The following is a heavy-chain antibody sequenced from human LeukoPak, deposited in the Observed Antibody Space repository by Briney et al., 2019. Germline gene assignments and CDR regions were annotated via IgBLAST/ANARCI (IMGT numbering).Heavy chain of an antibody. CDR1: GFTFSSYA. CDR3: AKDLPERYYYDSSGYYFDY. V-gene: IGHV3-23*01. J-gene: IGHJ4*02. D-gene: IGHD3-22*01. Sequence: GGSLRLSCAASGFTFSSYAMSWVRQAPGKGLEWVSAISGSGGSTYYADSVKGRFTISRDNSKNTLYLQMNNLRAEDTAVYYCAKDLPERYYYDSSGYYFDYWGQGTLVTVSS. CDR2: ISGSGGST.